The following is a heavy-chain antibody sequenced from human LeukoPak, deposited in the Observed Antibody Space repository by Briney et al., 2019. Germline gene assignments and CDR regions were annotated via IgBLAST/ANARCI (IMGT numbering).Heavy chain of an antibody. CDR3: TRRCRSNSCLQS. CDR1: GFTFSSYE. Sequence: WGSLRLSCAASGFTFSSYEMNWVRQAPGKGLEWVSYISSSGDTKHYADSVKGRFTISRDNAKKSLYLQMNSLRAEDTAVYYCTRRCRSNSCLQSWGQGTLVTVSS. CDR2: ISSSGDTK. D-gene: IGHD2-2*01. J-gene: IGHJ5*02. V-gene: IGHV3-48*03.